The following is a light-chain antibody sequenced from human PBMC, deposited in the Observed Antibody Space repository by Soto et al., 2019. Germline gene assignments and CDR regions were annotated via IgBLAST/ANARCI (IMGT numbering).Light chain of an antibody. Sequence: DIQMTQSPSSLSASVGDKVTITCRASQGIRNALAWYQQKPGKAPKRLIYGASTLQSGVPSRFSGSGSATEFTLTIISLQPEDFATYYCVQHDTDPLTFGGGTKVEIK. CDR2: GAS. J-gene: IGKJ4*01. CDR3: VQHDTDPLT. CDR1: QGIRNA. V-gene: IGKV1-17*01.